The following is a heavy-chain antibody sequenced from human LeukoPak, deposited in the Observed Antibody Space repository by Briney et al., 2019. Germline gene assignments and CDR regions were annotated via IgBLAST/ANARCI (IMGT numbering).Heavy chain of an antibody. V-gene: IGHV3-53*01. CDR1: GGSISSSNW. CDR2: IYSGGST. CDR3: ARSSRLGSSGGKAWFDP. Sequence: PSETLSLTCAVSGGSISSSNWWSWVRQPPGKGLEWVSVIYSGGSTYYADSVKGRFTISRDNSKNTLYLQMNSLRAEDTAVYYCARSSRLGSSGGKAWFDPWGQGTLVTVSS. D-gene: IGHD2-15*01. J-gene: IGHJ5*02.